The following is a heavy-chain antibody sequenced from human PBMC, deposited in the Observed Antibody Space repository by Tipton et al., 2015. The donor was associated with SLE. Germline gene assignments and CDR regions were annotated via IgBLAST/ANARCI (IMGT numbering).Heavy chain of an antibody. CDR2: INHSGST. Sequence: TLSLTCAVYGGSFSGYYWSWIRQPPGKGLEWIGQINHSGSTNYNPSLKSRVTISIDTSKNQFSLKLSSVTAADTAVYYCARVGNYYDSSGYSRPFQHWGQGTLVTVSS. D-gene: IGHD3-22*01. J-gene: IGHJ1*01. CDR1: GGSFSGYY. CDR3: ARVGNYYDSSGYSRPFQH. V-gene: IGHV4-34*01.